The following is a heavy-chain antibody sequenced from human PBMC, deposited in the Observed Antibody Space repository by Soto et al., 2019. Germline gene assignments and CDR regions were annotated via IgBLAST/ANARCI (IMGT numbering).Heavy chain of an antibody. CDR1: GYSFTSYW. V-gene: IGHV5-51*01. Sequence: GESLKISCKGSGYSFTSYWIGWLRQMPGKGLEWMGIIYPGDSDTRYSPSFQGQVTISADKSISTAYLQWSSLKASDTAMYYCARLLIPGSVRSYYGYWGQGTLVTVSS. J-gene: IGHJ4*02. CDR3: ARLLIPGSVRSYYGY. CDR2: IYPGDSDT. D-gene: IGHD1-26*01.